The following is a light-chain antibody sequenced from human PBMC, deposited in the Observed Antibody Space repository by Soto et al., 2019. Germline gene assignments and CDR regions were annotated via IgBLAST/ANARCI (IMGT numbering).Light chain of an antibody. J-gene: IGKJ5*01. Sequence: EIVMTQSPLSLPVTPGEPASISCRSSQSLLSTDGDNYLDWYLHRPVQSQQLLIYLASNRGSGVPDRFSGSGSGTYFTLRISRVEAEDVGLYYCMQGLQTPNTFGQGTRLEIK. CDR1: QSLLSTDGDNY. CDR2: LAS. CDR3: MQGLQTPNT. V-gene: IGKV2-28*01.